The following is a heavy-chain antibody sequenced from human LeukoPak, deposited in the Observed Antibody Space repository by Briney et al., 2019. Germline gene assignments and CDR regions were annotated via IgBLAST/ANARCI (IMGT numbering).Heavy chain of an antibody. CDR1: GYTFTSYG. CDR3: ARLEMATPSSPYFDY. V-gene: IGHV1-18*01. CDR2: ISAYNGNT. Sequence: ASVKVSCKASGYTFTSYGISWVRQAPGQGLEWMGWISAYNGNTNYAQKLQGRVTMTTDTSTSTAYMEPRSLRSDDTAVYYCARLEMATPSSPYFDYWGQGTLVTVSS. D-gene: IGHD5-24*01. J-gene: IGHJ4*02.